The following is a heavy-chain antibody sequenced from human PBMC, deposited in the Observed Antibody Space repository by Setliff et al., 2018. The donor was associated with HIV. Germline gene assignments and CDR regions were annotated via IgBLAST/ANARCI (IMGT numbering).Heavy chain of an antibody. Sequence: SLRLSCAASGFTFSSYAMAWVRQAPGKGLEWVSAISGSGGSTYYADSVKGRFTISRDNSKNTLYLQMNSLRVEDTAVYYCAKEPKLGGIAAPFDYWGQGTLVTVSS. V-gene: IGHV3-23*01. D-gene: IGHD6-6*01. J-gene: IGHJ4*02. CDR2: ISGSGGST. CDR1: GFTFSSYA. CDR3: AKEPKLGGIAAPFDY.